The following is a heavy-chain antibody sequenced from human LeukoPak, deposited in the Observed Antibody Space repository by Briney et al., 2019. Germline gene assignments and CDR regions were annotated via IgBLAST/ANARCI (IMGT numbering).Heavy chain of an antibody. CDR2: IDTNTGNP. V-gene: IGHV7-4-1*02. Sequence: ASVKVSCKASGYTFTNYTINWVRLAPGQGLEWMGWIDTNTGNPTYAQGFTGRFVFSLDTPVTTTYLQISSLKAKDTAVYYCTRGRDTTGYFVYWGQGTLVTVSS. CDR1: GYTFTNYT. J-gene: IGHJ4*02. CDR3: TRGRDTTGYFVY. D-gene: IGHD3-22*01.